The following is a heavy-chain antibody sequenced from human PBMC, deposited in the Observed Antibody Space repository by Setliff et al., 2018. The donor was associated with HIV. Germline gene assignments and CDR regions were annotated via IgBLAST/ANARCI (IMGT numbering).Heavy chain of an antibody. CDR2: IYHSGTA. Sequence: SETMSLTCNVSGFSISSNYYWGWVRQPPGRGLEWISNIYHSGTAYYNPSFKTRVAISIDTSKNYVSLKLRSLTAADTAIYYCARDPRGLLSPVPRGYFDYWGQGALVTVSS. D-gene: IGHD3-22*01. V-gene: IGHV4-38-2*02. CDR1: GFSISSNYY. CDR3: ARDPRGLLSPVPRGYFDY. J-gene: IGHJ4*02.